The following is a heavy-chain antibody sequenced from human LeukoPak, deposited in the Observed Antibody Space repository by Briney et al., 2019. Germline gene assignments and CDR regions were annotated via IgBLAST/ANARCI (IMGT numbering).Heavy chain of an antibody. V-gene: IGHV4-39*07. CDR2: IYYSGST. J-gene: IGHJ3*01. Sequence: TSETLSLTCTVSGGSISSSSYYWGWIRQPPGKGLEWIGSIYYSGSTYYNPSLKSRVTISVDTSKNQFSLKLSSVTAADTAVYYCARWGGTLNAFDVWGPGTLVTVSS. CDR1: GGSISSSSYY. D-gene: IGHD3-10*01. CDR3: ARWGGTLNAFDV.